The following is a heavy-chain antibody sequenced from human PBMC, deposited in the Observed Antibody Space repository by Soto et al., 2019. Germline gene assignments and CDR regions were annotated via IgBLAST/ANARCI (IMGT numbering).Heavy chain of an antibody. V-gene: IGHV5-10-1*01. CDR2: IDPSDSYT. D-gene: IGHD3-22*01. Sequence: PGESLKISCKGSGYSFTSYWISWVRQMPGKGLEWMGRIDPSDSYTNYSPSFQGHVTISADKSISTAYLQWSSLKASDTAMYYCVGGGSIVVATRRLMDVWGKGTTVTVSS. J-gene: IGHJ6*03. CDR1: GYSFTSYW. CDR3: VGGGSIVVATRRLMDV.